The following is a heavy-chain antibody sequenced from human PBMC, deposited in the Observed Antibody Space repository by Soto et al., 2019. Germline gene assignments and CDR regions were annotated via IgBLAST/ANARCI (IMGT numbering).Heavy chain of an antibody. CDR2: ISHSGSA. CDR1: GYSISRGYF. J-gene: IGHJ4*02. V-gene: IGHV4-38-2*01. CDR3: ARAPRAPAEGDYATRFDF. D-gene: IGHD4-17*01. Sequence: PSETLSLTCDVSGYSISRGYFWAWIRQPPGKGLEWIASISHSGSAFYNPSLTSRVTISLDTSKNQFSLRLRFVTAADTAVFYCARAPRAPAEGDYATRFDFWGLGTLVTVSS.